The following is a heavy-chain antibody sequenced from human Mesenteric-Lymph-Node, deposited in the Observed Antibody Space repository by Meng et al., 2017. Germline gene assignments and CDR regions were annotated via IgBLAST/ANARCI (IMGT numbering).Heavy chain of an antibody. CDR1: GFTFSSYW. J-gene: IGHJ3*02. D-gene: IGHD1-26*01. Sequence: GESLKISCAASGFTFSSYWMSWVRQAPGKGLEWVANIKQDGSEKYYVDSVKGRFTISRDNAKNSPYLQMNSLRAEDTAVYYCARGPYSGSYYAENDAFDIWGQGTMVTVSS. V-gene: IGHV3-7*01. CDR3: ARGPYSGSYYAENDAFDI. CDR2: IKQDGSEK.